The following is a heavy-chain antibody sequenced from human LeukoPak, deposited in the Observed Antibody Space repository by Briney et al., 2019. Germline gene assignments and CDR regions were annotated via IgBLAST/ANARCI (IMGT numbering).Heavy chain of an antibody. D-gene: IGHD3-22*01. J-gene: IGHJ4*02. CDR3: ARVGFDSSVLFDY. Sequence: SETMSLTCTVSGGSIRSYYWSWIRQPPGKGLEWIGYISYSGSTNYNPSLKSRVTISVDTSKNQFSLKLSSVTAADTAVYYCARVGFDSSVLFDYWGQGTLVTVSS. CDR1: GGSIRSYY. CDR2: ISYSGST. V-gene: IGHV4-59*01.